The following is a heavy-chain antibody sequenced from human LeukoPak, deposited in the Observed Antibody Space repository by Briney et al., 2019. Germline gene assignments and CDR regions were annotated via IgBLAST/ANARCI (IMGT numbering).Heavy chain of an antibody. V-gene: IGHV3-7*01. CDR2: IKEDVSEK. Sequence: GGSLRLSCAASGFTFNNHWMTWVRQAPGEGTEWVANIKEDVSEKFYVDSVKGRFTISRDNAKNSLYLQMTSLRAEDTAVYYCTRATVHYDSSGYFEGLFAFDIGGQGTMVTVSS. CDR1: GFTFNNHW. CDR3: TRATVHYDSSGYFEGLFAFDI. J-gene: IGHJ3*02. D-gene: IGHD3-22*01.